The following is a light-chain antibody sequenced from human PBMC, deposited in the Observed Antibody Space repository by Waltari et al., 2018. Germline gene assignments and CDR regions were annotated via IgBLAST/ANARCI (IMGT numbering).Light chain of an antibody. CDR3: QQYGNSPLT. Sequence: EIVLTQSPGTLSLSPGERATLSCRASQSVSNNYLAWYQQKPGQAPRLLIYAASTRATGIQDKFRGSGVGTDFTLTISRLDPEDFAIYFCQQYGNSPLTFGQGTKLEIK. J-gene: IGKJ2*01. CDR2: AAS. V-gene: IGKV3-20*01. CDR1: QSVSNNY.